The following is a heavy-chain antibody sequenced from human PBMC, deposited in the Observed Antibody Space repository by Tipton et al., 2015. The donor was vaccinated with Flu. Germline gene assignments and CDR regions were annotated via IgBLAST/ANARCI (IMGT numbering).Heavy chain of an antibody. CDR3: ARDGLGSSSWYAAWFAP. Sequence: SLRLSCAASGFTFNNYVMNWVRQAPGKGLEWLAGISGSGDTTYYADSAKGQFIISRDNSKNTLYLQMNNLIDEDTAIYYCARDGLGSSSWYAAWFAPWGQGTLVTVSS. J-gene: IGHJ5*02. V-gene: IGHV3-23*01. CDR2: ISGSGDTT. CDR1: GFTFNNYV. D-gene: IGHD6-13*01.